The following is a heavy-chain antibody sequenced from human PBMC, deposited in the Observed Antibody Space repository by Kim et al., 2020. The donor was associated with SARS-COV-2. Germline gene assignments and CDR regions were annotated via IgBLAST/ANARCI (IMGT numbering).Heavy chain of an antibody. Sequence: SETLSLICNVSGRSISSSSYYWNWIRQAPGKGLEWIGSIYWSGKTDYNPSLKSRVTISVDTSKNQFSLKLNAVTAADTAVYLCAYWRHYEDYWGQGALVT. V-gene: IGHV4-39*07. J-gene: IGHJ4*02. CDR3: AYWRHYEDY. CDR1: GRSISSSSYY. D-gene: IGHD3-22*01. CDR2: IYWSGKT.